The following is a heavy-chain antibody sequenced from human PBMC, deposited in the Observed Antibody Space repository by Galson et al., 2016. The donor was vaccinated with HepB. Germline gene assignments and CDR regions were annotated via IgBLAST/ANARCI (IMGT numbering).Heavy chain of an antibody. CDR2: ISGSGGTT. D-gene: IGHD3-10*01. CDR3: AKDFYGSGSYYSVGHDH. J-gene: IGHJ4*02. Sequence: SLRLSCAASGFTFSNYAMSWVRQAPGKGLEWVSSISGSGGTTYYADSVKGRFTISRDKSKNTLYLQMNSLRGEDTAVYYCAKDFYGSGSYYSVGHDHWGQGTLVTVSS. CDR1: GFTFSNYA. V-gene: IGHV3-23*01.